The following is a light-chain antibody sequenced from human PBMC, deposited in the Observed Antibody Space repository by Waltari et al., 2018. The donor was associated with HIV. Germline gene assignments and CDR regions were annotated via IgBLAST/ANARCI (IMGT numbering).Light chain of an antibody. CDR1: QGVGSY. V-gene: IGKV1-9*01. J-gene: IGKJ4*01. CDR2: AVS. Sequence: IQLTQSPSFLSASVVDRVRITCRATQGVGSYLAWYQKKPGKAPKLLIYAVSVLQSGVPSRFSGSGSGTEFTLTISGLQPEDLATYFCQQLKTYPVTFGGGTKV. CDR3: QQLKTYPVT.